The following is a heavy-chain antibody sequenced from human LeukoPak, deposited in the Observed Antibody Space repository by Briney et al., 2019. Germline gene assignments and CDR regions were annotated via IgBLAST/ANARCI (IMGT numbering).Heavy chain of an antibody. D-gene: IGHD6-19*01. CDR3: ARDQKVQWLGLDY. CDR1: GFTFSDYY. Sequence: PGGSLRLSCAASGFTFSDYYMSWIRQAPGKGLERVSYISSSGSTIYYADSVKGRFTISRDNAKNSLYLQMNSLRAEDTAVYYCARDQKVQWLGLDYWGQGTLVTVSS. J-gene: IGHJ4*02. CDR2: ISSSGSTI. V-gene: IGHV3-11*01.